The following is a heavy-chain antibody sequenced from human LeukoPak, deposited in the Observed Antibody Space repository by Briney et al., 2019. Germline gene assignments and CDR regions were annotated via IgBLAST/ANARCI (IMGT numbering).Heavy chain of an antibody. CDR1: GFTFSSYA. Sequence: PGGSLRLSCAASGFTFSSYAMHWVRQAPGKGLEWVAVISYDGSNKYYADSVKGRFTISRDNSQNTLFLQMNSLRAEDTAIYYCAKSPIVVIRMAPHFDYWGQGILVTVSS. D-gene: IGHD3-22*01. V-gene: IGHV3-30*04. J-gene: IGHJ4*02. CDR3: AKSPIVVIRMAPHFDY. CDR2: ISYDGSNK.